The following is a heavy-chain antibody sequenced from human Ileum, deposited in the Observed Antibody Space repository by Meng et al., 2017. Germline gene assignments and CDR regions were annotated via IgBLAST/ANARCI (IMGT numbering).Heavy chain of an antibody. V-gene: IGHV3-33*08. D-gene: IGHD5-12*01. CDR1: RFTFSCYG. Sequence: QVQLVESGGGVVQPGVSLRLSCAASRFTFSCYGMHWVRQAPGKGLEWVGIIWNDGSNQYYSDSVRGRFTISRDNSKNTLYLQMSSLRVDDTALYYCAVLGPYDDNDYWGQGTLVTVSS. J-gene: IGHJ4*02. CDR2: IWNDGSNQ. CDR3: AVLGPYDDNDY.